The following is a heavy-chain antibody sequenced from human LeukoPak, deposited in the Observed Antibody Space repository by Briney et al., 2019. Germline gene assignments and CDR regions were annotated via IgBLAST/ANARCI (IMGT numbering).Heavy chain of an antibody. CDR2: IYRSGST. Sequence: SETLSLTCAVSGYSISSDYFWGWIRQPPGKGLEWIGSIYRSGSTYYNPSLKSRVTVPIHTSKNQFSLKLSSVTAADTAVYYCARLIVGRPYYFVYWGQGTLVTVSS. CDR3: ARLIVGRPYYFVY. V-gene: IGHV4-38-2*01. J-gene: IGHJ4*02. CDR1: GYSISSDYF. D-gene: IGHD1-26*01.